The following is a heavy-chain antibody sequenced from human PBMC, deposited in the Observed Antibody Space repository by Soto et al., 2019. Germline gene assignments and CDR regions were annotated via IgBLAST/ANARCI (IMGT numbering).Heavy chain of an antibody. D-gene: IGHD2-15*01. V-gene: IGHV1-69*02. CDR1: GGTFSSYT. CDR3: ALGPVVVVAATSSGMDV. Sequence: QVQLVQSGAEVKKPGSSVKVSCKASGGTFSSYTISWVRQAPGQGLEWMGRINPILGIANYAQKFQGRVTVTADKSTSTAYMELSSLRSEDTAVYYCALGPVVVVAATSSGMDVWGQGTTVTVSS. J-gene: IGHJ6*02. CDR2: INPILGIA.